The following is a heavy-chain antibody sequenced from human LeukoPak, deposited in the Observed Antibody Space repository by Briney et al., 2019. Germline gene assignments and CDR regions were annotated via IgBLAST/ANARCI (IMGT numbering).Heavy chain of an antibody. J-gene: IGHJ3*02. CDR1: GFTFSSYS. CDR2: ISSSSSYI. D-gene: IGHD1-7*01. V-gene: IGHV3-21*01. CDR3: ARDRSITGTIQRAFDI. Sequence: PGGSLRLSCAASGFTFSSYSMNWVRQAPGKGLEWVSSISSSSSYIYYADSVKGRFTISRDNAKNSLYLQMNSLRAEDTAVYYCARDRSITGTIQRAFDIWGQGTMVTVSS.